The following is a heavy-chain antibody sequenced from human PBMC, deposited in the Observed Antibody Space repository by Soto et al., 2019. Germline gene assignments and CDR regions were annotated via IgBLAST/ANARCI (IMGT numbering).Heavy chain of an antibody. CDR2: ISSSSRYI. J-gene: IGHJ4*02. CDR3: AGASSSGTYYFDY. D-gene: IGHD5-18*01. CDR1: GFTFNSYS. V-gene: IGHV3-21*01. Sequence: GGSLRLSCAASGFTFNSYSMNWVRQAPGKGLEWVSSISSSSRYIYYADSLKGRFTVSRDNAKNSLYLQMRSLRVEDTAVYYCAGASSSGTYYFDYRGKGTLVTASS.